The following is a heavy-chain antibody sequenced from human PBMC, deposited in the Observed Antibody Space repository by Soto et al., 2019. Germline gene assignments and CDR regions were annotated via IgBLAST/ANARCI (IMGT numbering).Heavy chain of an antibody. Sequence: GGSLRLSCAASGFTFSSYAMHWVRQAPGKGLEWVAVISYDGSNKYYADSVKGRFTISRDNSKNTLYLQMNSLRAEDTAVYYCARDPTSSGCAFDYWGQGTLVTVSS. J-gene: IGHJ4*02. D-gene: IGHD6-19*01. V-gene: IGHV3-30-3*01. CDR3: ARDPTSSGCAFDY. CDR1: GFTFSSYA. CDR2: ISYDGSNK.